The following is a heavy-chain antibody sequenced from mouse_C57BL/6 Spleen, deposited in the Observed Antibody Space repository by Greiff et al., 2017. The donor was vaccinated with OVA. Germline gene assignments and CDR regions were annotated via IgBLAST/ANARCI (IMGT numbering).Heavy chain of an antibody. V-gene: IGHV1-80*01. CDR1: GYAFSSYW. D-gene: IGHD2-4*01. CDR3: ARGDYDYAYYFDY. J-gene: IGHJ2*01. Sequence: VQLQQSGAELVKPGASVKISRKASGYAFSSYWMNWVKQRPGKGLEWIGQIYPGDGDTNYNGKFKGKATLTADKSSSTAYMQLSSLTSEDSAVYFCARGDYDYAYYFDYWGQGTTLTVSS. CDR2: IYPGDGDT.